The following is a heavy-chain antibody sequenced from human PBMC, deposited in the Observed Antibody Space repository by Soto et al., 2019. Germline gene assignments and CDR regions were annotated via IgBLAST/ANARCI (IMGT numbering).Heavy chain of an antibody. Sequence: QVQLLQSGPELMKPGASVTLSCKASGYTFRNYGINWVRQAPGQGLEWMGGISAYNGDTNYAHNFQGRVTMATATPTSTAYRELRRLKSDDSAVYYCARGGRQFVPTSDNCDIWGQGTTVTVTS. J-gene: IGHJ3*02. CDR1: GYTFRNYG. CDR2: ISAYNGDT. V-gene: IGHV1-18*01. D-gene: IGHD6-6*01. CDR3: ARGGRQFVPTSDNCDI.